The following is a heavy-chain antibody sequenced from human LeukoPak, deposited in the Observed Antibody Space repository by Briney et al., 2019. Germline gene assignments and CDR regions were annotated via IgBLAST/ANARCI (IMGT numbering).Heavy chain of an antibody. CDR1: GGSISSGSYY. Sequence: SETLSLTCTVSGGSISSGSYYWSWIRQPAGKGLEWIGRIYTSGRTNYNPSLKSRVTISLDTSKNQFSLKLSSVTAADTAVYYCARGLRGYTYGYVPWELYRYMDVWGKGTTVTISS. D-gene: IGHD5-18*01. CDR3: ARGLRGYTYGYVPWELYRYMDV. V-gene: IGHV4-61*02. CDR2: IYTSGRT. J-gene: IGHJ6*03.